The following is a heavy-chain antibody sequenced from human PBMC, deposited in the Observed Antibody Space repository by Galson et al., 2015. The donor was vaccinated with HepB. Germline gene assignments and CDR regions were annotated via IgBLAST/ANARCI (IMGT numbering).Heavy chain of an antibody. CDR2: IYYSGST. CDR3: ATTAMINVFGGRAFDI. Sequence: ETLSLTCSVSGVSISSYYWSWIRQPPGKGLEWIGYIYYSGSTNYNPSLQNRVTISADTSKNQFSLKLTSVTAADTAVYYCATTAMINVFGGRAFDIWGQGTTVTVSS. J-gene: IGHJ3*02. D-gene: IGHD5-18*01. V-gene: IGHV4-59*08. CDR1: GVSISSYY.